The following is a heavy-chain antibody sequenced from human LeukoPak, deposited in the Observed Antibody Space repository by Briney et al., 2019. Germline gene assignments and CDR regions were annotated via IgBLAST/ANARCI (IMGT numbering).Heavy chain of an antibody. Sequence: GGSLRLSCAASGFTFSSYSMNWVRQAPGKGLEWVSSISSSNSYIYYADSVKGRFTISRDNDKNSLYLQMNRLRAEDTAVYYCARDYSTYDYVWGSYRYTPFFDYWGQGTLVTVSS. V-gene: IGHV3-21*01. J-gene: IGHJ4*02. CDR1: GFTFSSYS. CDR2: ISSSNSYI. D-gene: IGHD3-16*02. CDR3: ARDYSTYDYVWGSYRYTPFFDY.